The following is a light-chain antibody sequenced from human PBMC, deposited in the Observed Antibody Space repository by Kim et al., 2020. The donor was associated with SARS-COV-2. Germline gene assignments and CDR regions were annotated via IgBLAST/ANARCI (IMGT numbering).Light chain of an antibody. CDR2: DVS. V-gene: IGLV2-14*04. CDR3: NSHTTSSTYV. Sequence: GESITSPCPGTSSDVGYYNSVAWYQQHPGKAPKLIMYDVSGRASGVSNRFSGSQSGNTASLTISGLRAEDEADYYCNSHTTSSTYVFGSGTRVTVL. CDR1: SSDVGYYNS. J-gene: IGLJ1*01.